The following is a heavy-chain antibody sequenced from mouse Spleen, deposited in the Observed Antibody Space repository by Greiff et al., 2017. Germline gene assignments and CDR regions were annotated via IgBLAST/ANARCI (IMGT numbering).Heavy chain of an antibody. CDR3: ARERSSGYLDY. CDR2: ISYDGSN. Sequence: DVQLQESGPGLVKPSQSLSLTCSVTGYSITSGYYWNWIRQFPGNKLEWMGYISYDGSNNYNPSLKNRISITRDTSKNQFFLKLNSVTTEDTATYYCARERSSGYLDYWGQGTTLTVSS. J-gene: IGHJ2*01. V-gene: IGHV3-6*02. CDR1: GYSITSGYY. D-gene: IGHD3-1*01.